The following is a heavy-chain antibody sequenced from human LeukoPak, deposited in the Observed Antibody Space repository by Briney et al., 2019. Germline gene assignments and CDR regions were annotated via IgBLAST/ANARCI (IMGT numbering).Heavy chain of an antibody. Sequence: GASVKVSCKASGGTFSSYAISWVRQAPGQGLEWMGGIIPIFGTANYAQKFQGRVTIAADESTSTAYMELSSLRSEDTAVYYCASSVWIWQPAYYFDYWGQGTLVTVSS. CDR3: ASSVWIWQPAYYFDY. D-gene: IGHD1-1*01. CDR2: IIPIFGTA. V-gene: IGHV1-69*13. CDR1: GGTFSSYA. J-gene: IGHJ4*02.